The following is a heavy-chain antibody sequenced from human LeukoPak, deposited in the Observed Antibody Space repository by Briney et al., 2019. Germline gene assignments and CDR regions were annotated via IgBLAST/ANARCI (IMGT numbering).Heavy chain of an antibody. CDR2: IYTRGST. CDR1: GGSIRSHY. Sequence: SETLSLTCSVSGGSIRSHYWSWIRQPAGKGLEWIGRIYTRGSTNYNPSLNSRVTLSVDTSRNQVFLELRSVTAADTAIYYCARDSSVAVGGTLNFDNWGQGILVTVSS. J-gene: IGHJ4*02. V-gene: IGHV4-4*07. CDR3: ARDSSVAVGGTLNFDN. D-gene: IGHD6-19*01.